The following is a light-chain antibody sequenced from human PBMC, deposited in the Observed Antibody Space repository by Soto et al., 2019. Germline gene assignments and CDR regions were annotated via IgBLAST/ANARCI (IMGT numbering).Light chain of an antibody. J-gene: IGKJ5*01. CDR2: GAS. CDR1: QSVGIK. Sequence: EIVMTQSPATLSVSPGEKATLSCRASQSVGIKLAWYQQKPGQAPRILSHGASTRAAGISARFSGSGSGTEFTLTITNLQSEDFAIYYCQQYHNWPPLTFGQGTRLEI. V-gene: IGKV3-15*01. CDR3: QQYHNWPPLT.